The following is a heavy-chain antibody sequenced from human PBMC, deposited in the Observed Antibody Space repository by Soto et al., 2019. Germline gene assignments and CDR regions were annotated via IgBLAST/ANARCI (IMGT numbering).Heavy chain of an antibody. J-gene: IGHJ5*02. V-gene: IGHV1-8*01. CDR2: MNPNSGNT. Sequence: QVQLVQSGAEVKKPGASVKVSCKASGYTFTSYDINWVRQATGQGFEYLGWMNPNSGNTGYVKKFQGRVTMTRDTSMSTAYMERSSLRSEDTAGYYCARGTKCGDHSRWFAPWGPGTLVTVSS. D-gene: IGHD4-17*01. CDR1: GYTFTSYD. CDR3: ARGTKCGDHSRWFAP.